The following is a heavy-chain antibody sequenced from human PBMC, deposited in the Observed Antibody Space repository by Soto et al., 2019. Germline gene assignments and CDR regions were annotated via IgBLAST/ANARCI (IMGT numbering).Heavy chain of an antibody. CDR2: ISYDGSNK. Sequence: GGSLRLSCAASGFTFSSYGMHWVRQAPGKGLEWVAVISYDGSNKYYADSVKGRFTISRDNSKNTLYLQMNSLRAEDTAVYYCAKVAVLGSGYYYVDSQIDYWGQGTLVTVSS. CDR1: GFTFSSYG. CDR3: AKVAVLGSGYYYVDSQIDY. D-gene: IGHD3-22*01. V-gene: IGHV3-30*18. J-gene: IGHJ4*02.